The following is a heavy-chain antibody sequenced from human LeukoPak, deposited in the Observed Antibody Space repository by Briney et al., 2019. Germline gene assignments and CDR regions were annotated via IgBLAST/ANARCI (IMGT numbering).Heavy chain of an antibody. CDR3: AKSRYYYDSSAYGDY. CDR1: GFTFSSYA. CDR2: IGYDGSNK. V-gene: IGHV3-30*02. D-gene: IGHD3-22*01. Sequence: GGSLRLSCAASGFTFSSYAMHWVRQAPGKGLEWVAFIGYDGSNKYYADSVKGRFTISRDNPKNTLYLQMNSLRAEDTAVYFCAKSRYYYDSSAYGDYWGQGTLVTVSS. J-gene: IGHJ4*02.